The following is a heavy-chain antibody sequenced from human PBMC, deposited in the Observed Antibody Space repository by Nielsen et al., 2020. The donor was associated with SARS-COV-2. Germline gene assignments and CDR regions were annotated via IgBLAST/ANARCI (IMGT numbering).Heavy chain of an antibody. CDR2: ISGSGGST. J-gene: IGHJ4*02. Sequence: GWSLTLSCSSSGFTFSSYAMSWVRQAPGKGLEWVSAISGSGGSTYYADSVKGRFTISRDNSKNTLYLQMNSLRAEDTAVYYCAKAQYYYDSSGLALDYWGQGTLVTVSS. CDR1: GFTFSSYA. V-gene: IGHV3-23*01. CDR3: AKAQYYYDSSGLALDY. D-gene: IGHD3-22*01.